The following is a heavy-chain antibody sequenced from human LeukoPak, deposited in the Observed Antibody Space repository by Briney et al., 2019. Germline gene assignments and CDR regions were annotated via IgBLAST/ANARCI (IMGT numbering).Heavy chain of an antibody. J-gene: IGHJ6*03. CDR3: ARTRWVGDYYYYMDV. CDR1: GGSISSYY. Sequence: SETLSLTCTVSGGSISSYYWSWIRQPPGKGLEWIGYIYYSGSTNYNPSLKSRVTISVDTSKNEFSLKLSSVTAADTAVYYCARTRWVGDYYYYMDVWGKGTTVTISS. D-gene: IGHD3-16*01. V-gene: IGHV4-59*12. CDR2: IYYSGST.